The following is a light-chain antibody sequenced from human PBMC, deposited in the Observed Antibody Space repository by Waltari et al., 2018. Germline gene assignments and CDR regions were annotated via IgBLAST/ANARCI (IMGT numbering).Light chain of an antibody. Sequence: DIVLTQTPLSLPVTPGEPASISCRSSLSLLHTNGNTYLYWFLQKPGQPPRLLMYSVSNRFSGVPDRFSGSGSGTDFTLKISRVEAEDVGIYYCMQALQTPPTFGQGTKVEIK. V-gene: IGKV2-29*02. CDR3: MQALQTPPT. CDR2: SVS. CDR1: LSLLHTNGNTY. J-gene: IGKJ1*01.